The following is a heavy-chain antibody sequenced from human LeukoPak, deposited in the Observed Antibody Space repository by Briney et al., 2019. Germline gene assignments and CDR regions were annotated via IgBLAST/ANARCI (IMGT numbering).Heavy chain of an antibody. Sequence: ASVKVSCKASGYTFTGFGINWVRQAPGQGLEWMGWISGYNDNTHYAKKFQGRVTLTTDTPTSTAYMELGSLRSDDTAVYYCARDGTSTDDYWGQGTLVTVSS. J-gene: IGHJ4*02. V-gene: IGHV1-18*01. D-gene: IGHD1-7*01. CDR1: GYTFTGFG. CDR2: ISGYNDNT. CDR3: ARDGTSTDDY.